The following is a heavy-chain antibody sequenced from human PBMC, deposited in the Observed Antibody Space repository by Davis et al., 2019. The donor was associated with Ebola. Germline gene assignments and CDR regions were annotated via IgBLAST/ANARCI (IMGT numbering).Heavy chain of an antibody. CDR2: ISYDGSNK. V-gene: IGHV3-30*18. J-gene: IGHJ4*02. Sequence: PGGSLRLSCAASGFPFSSYGLPWVRQAPGKGLEWVAVISYDGSNKYYADSVKGRFTISRDNSKNTLYLQMNSLRAEDTAVYYCAKDRIAVAGTPGYWGQGTLVTVAS. CDR1: GFPFSSYG. CDR3: AKDRIAVAGTPGY. D-gene: IGHD6-19*01.